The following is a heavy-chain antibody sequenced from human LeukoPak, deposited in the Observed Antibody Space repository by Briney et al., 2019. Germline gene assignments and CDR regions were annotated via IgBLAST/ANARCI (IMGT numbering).Heavy chain of an antibody. J-gene: IGHJ6*03. CDR2: IYYSGST. CDR3: ARAGDSSSWRYYYYYMDV. V-gene: IGHV4-4*07. D-gene: IGHD6-13*01. Sequence: PSETLSLTCTVSGGSISSYYWSWIRQPAGKGLEWIGRIYYSGSTNYNPSLKSRVTISVDTSKSQFSLKLSSVTAADTAVYYCARAGDSSSWRYYYYYMDVWGKGTTVTVSS. CDR1: GGSISSYY.